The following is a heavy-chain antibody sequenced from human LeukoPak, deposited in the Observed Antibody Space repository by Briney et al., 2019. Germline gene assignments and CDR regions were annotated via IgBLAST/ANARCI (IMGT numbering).Heavy chain of an antibody. D-gene: IGHD5-24*01. J-gene: IGHJ4*02. CDR3: ARGARAGYNLEPFDY. Sequence: SETLSLTCTVSGGSMSSYYWSWIRQPPGKGLEWIGYIYYSGSAKYNPSLKSRVTISVDTSKNQFSLKLSSVTAADTAVYCARGARAGYNLEPFDYWGQGTLVTVSS. CDR2: IYYSGSA. V-gene: IGHV4-59*08. CDR1: GGSMSSYY.